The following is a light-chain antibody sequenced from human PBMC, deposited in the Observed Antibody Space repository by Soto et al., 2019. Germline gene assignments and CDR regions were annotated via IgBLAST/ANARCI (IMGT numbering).Light chain of an antibody. Sequence: PGERVTLSCRASQSVSSSYLTSYQQKPGQAPRLLIYGASTSATSIPARFSGSGSGTAFTLTISSLQPEDFAVYSCQQDYNLTFGPGTKVDIK. CDR1: QSVSSSY. CDR3: QQDYNLT. CDR2: GAS. J-gene: IGKJ3*01. V-gene: IGKV3D-7*01.